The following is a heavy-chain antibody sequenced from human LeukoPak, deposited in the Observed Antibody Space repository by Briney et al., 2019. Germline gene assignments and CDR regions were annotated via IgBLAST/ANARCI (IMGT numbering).Heavy chain of an antibody. CDR2: IYSGGST. Sequence: GGSLRLSCAASGFTVSSNYMSWVRQAPGKGLEWVSVIYSGGSTYYADSVKGRFTISRDNSKNTLYLQMNSLRAEDTAVYYCARIFTGSSWYNYWGQGTLVTVSS. CDR3: ARIFTGSSWYNY. J-gene: IGHJ4*02. V-gene: IGHV3-66*01. CDR1: GFTVSSNY. D-gene: IGHD6-13*01.